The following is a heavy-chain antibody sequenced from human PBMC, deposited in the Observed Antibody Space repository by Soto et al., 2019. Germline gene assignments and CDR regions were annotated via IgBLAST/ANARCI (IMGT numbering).Heavy chain of an antibody. Sequence: QVQLQESGPGLVKPSGTLSLTCTVSNGSISTYYWSWIRQPPGKGLEWIGYIYYSGTSNSNPSLKSRVTILVDTAKNQFSLKLSSVSTADTAVYFCARGLLPAATYFDSWGQGTLVTVSS. V-gene: IGHV4-59*01. CDR3: ARGLLPAATYFDS. D-gene: IGHD2-2*01. CDR1: NGSISTYY. CDR2: IYYSGTS. J-gene: IGHJ4*02.